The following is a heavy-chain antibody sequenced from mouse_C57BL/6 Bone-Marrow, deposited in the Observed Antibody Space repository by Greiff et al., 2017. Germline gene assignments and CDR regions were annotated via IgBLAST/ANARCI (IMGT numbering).Heavy chain of an antibody. CDR2: IYPGDGDT. CDR3: ARMGYGNYSFAY. V-gene: IGHV1-80*01. CDR1: GYAFSSYW. D-gene: IGHD2-1*01. Sequence: QVQLKESGAELVKPGASVKISCKASGYAFSSYWMNWVKQRPGKGLEWIGQIYPGDGDTNYNGKFKGKATLTADKSSSTAYMQLSSLTSEDSAVYFCARMGYGNYSFAYWGQGTLVTVSA. J-gene: IGHJ3*01.